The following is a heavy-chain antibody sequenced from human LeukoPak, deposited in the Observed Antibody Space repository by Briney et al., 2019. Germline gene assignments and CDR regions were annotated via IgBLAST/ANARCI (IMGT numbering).Heavy chain of an antibody. CDR3: ARDAPTLGSHFDY. V-gene: IGHV3-21*01. D-gene: IGHD7-27*01. CDR2: ISSSSSYI. J-gene: IGHJ4*02. Sequence: GGSLRLSCAASGFTFSSYSMNWVRQAPGKGLEWVSSISSSSSYIYYTDSVMGRFTISRDNAKNSLYLQMNSLRAEDTAVYYCARDAPTLGSHFDYWGQGTLVTVSS. CDR1: GFTFSSYS.